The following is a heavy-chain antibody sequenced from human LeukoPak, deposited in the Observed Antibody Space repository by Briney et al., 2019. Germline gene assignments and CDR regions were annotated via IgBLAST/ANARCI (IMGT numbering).Heavy chain of an antibody. CDR2: IYYSGTT. CDR1: GGSFSGYY. J-gene: IGHJ4*02. Sequence: SETLSLTCAVYGGSFSGYYWAWIRQSPGKGLEWIATIYYSGTTFYTPSLKSRVTISVDTSTNQFSLKVNSATAADTAVYFCARHDLGYSFDYWGQGTLVTVS. D-gene: IGHD3-22*01. CDR3: ARHDLGYSFDY. V-gene: IGHV4-39*01.